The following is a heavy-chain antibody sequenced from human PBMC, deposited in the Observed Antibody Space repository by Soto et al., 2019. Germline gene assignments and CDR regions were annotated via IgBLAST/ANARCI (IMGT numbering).Heavy chain of an antibody. CDR2: INPSGGST. V-gene: IGHV1-46*01. D-gene: IGHD3-10*01. J-gene: IGHJ6*02. CDR1: GYTFTSYY. CDR3: ARDADVLLWFGELLHQALDV. Sequence: ASVKVSCKASGYTFTSYYMHWVRQAPGQGLEWMGIINPSGGSTSYAQKFQGRVTRTRDTSTSTVYMELSSLRSEDTSVYYCARDADVLLWFGELLHQALDVWGQGTTVTVSS.